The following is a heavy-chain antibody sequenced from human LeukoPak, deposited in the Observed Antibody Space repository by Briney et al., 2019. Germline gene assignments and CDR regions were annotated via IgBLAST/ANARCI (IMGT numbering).Heavy chain of an antibody. CDR2: IYYSGDT. CDR1: GGSISSGVSY. V-gene: IGHV4-31*03. Sequence: SETLSLTCTVSGGSISSGVSYWIWIRQHPGKGPEWLGYIYYSGDTYYNPSLKSRVSISVDTSKNQFSLKLSSVTAADTAVYYCARGPREPPDAFDIWGQGTMVTVSS. CDR3: ARGPREPPDAFDI. J-gene: IGHJ3*02.